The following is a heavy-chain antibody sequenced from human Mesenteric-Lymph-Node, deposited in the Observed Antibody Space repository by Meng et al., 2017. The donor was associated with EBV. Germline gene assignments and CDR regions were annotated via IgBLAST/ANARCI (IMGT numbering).Heavy chain of an antibody. CDR1: GGALCMTIIA. D-gene: IGHD5-18*01. Sequence: GTLLVTAPPARSLTCTLVGGALCMTIIAVGWLRLPTGKGLQLIWTIYYSASTYYNPALKRRVTISVDKSKNQFSLNVSSLTAADTAVYSFARDRHSYGCENGWFDPWGQGTLVTVSS. CDR3: ARDRHSYGCENGWFDP. J-gene: IGHJ5*02. V-gene: IGHV4-39*07. CDR2: IYYSAST.